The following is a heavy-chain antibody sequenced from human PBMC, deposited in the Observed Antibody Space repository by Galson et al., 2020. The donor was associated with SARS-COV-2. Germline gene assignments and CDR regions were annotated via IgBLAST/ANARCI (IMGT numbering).Heavy chain of an antibody. CDR3: VRTVGESYFDH. CDR1: GFMLSDYY. Sequence: TGGSLRLSCAASGFMLSDYYMDWVRQAPGKGLEWVGRTRSKAHSYTTEYAASVQGRFTISRENLKNSLYLQMNSLKTEDTAVYYCVRTVGESYFDHWGQGTLVTVSS. J-gene: IGHJ4*02. CDR2: TRSKAHSYTT. D-gene: IGHD1-26*01. V-gene: IGHV3-72*01.